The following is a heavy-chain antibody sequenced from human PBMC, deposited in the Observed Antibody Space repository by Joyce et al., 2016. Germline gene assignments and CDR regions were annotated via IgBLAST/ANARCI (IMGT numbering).Heavy chain of an antibody. CDR1: GFTFVGYA. D-gene: IGHD6-13*01. V-gene: IGHV3-23*01. J-gene: IGHJ5*02. CDR2: IGAGSRGT. Sequence: EVQLLESGGGLVQPGGSLSLSCAASGFTFVGYAMSWVRQAPGKVLGGVSAIGAGSRGTHYADSVRGRFTISRDDSDNSLYLHMGGLRSDDTAVYYCVRPRVAVAGTRWFDPWGQGTLVTVSS. CDR3: VRPRVAVAGTRWFDP.